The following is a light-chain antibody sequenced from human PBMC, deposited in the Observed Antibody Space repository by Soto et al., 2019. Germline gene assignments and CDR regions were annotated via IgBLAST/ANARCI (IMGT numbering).Light chain of an antibody. V-gene: IGLV3-21*02. CDR3: QLLDSSSANYV. CDR1: RIGRES. J-gene: IGLJ1*01. Sequence: SYELTQPPSESVAPGQTARVTCGGNRIGRESVHWYQQRPGQAPVLVVYDDSGRPSGIPERFSGSKSGNTATLTISRVAAGDEADYYCQLLDSSSANYVFGSGTKVTV. CDR2: DDS.